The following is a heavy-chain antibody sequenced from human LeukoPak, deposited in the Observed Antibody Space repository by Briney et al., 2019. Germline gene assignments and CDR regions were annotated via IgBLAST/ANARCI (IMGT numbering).Heavy chain of an antibody. CDR3: ARDRVTMVRGVVNWFDP. V-gene: IGHV4-31*03. Sequence: PSQTLSLTCTVSGGSISSGGYYWSWIRQHPGKGLEWIGYIYYSGSTYYNPSLKSRVTISVDTSKNQFSLKLSSVTAADTAVYYCARDRVTMVRGVVNWFDPWGQGTLVTVSS. CDR1: GGSISSGGYY. CDR2: IYYSGST. J-gene: IGHJ5*02. D-gene: IGHD3-10*01.